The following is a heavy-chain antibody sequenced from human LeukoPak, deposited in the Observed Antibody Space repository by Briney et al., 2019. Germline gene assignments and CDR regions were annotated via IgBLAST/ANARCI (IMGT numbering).Heavy chain of an antibody. J-gene: IGHJ4*02. CDR2: IKQDGSEK. CDR3: ARLRGLYSGTYRYQTAFEF. V-gene: IGHV3-7*01. Sequence: QPGGSLRLSCAASGFTFSNYWMSWVRQAPGKGLEWVANIKQDGSEKYYGDSVKGRFTISRDNAKNSLYLQMNSLRVEDTSVYYCARLRGLYSGTYRYQTAFEFWGQGSLLTVSS. CDR1: GFTFSNYW. D-gene: IGHD1-26*01.